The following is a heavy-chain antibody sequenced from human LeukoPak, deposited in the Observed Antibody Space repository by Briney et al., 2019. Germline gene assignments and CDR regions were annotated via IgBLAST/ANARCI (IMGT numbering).Heavy chain of an antibody. CDR1: GFTFSSYW. V-gene: IGHV3-7*01. J-gene: IGHJ4*02. CDR3: ARGSEYTSSTNYYFDY. CDR2: IKQDGSEK. Sequence: PGGSLRLSCAASGFTFSSYWMSWVRQAPGKGLEWVANIKQDGSEKHYVDSVKGRFTISRDNAEKSLFLHMNSLRVEDTAVYYCARGSEYTSSTNYYFDYWGQGTLVTVSS. D-gene: IGHD6-6*01.